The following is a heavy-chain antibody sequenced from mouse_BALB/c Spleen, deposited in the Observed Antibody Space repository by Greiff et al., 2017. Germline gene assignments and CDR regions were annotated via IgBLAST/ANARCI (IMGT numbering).Heavy chain of an antibody. D-gene: IGHD2-1*01. J-gene: IGHJ4*01. CDR2: ISDGGSYT. Sequence: EVMLVESGGGLVKPGGSLKLSCAASGFTFSDYYMYWVRQTPEKRLEWVATISDGGSYTYYPDSVKGRFTISRDNAKNNLYLQMSSLKSEDTAMYYCARVFYDFYAMDYWGQGTSVTVSS. CDR3: ARVFYDFYAMDY. V-gene: IGHV5-4*02. CDR1: GFTFSDYY.